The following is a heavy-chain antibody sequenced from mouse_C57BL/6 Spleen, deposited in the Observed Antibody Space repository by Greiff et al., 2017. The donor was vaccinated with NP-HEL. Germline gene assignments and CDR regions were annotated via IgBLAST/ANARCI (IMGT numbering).Heavy chain of an antibody. CDR2: ISDGGSYT. CDR1: GFTFSSYA. J-gene: IGHJ3*01. CDR3: ARDQEGIYYYGRAFAY. D-gene: IGHD1-1*01. Sequence: EVQLVESGGGLVKPGGSLKLSCAASGFTFSSYAMSWVRQTPEKRLEWVATISDGGSYTYYPDNVKGRFTISRDNAKNNLYLQMSHLKSEDTAMYYCARDQEGIYYYGRAFAYWGQRTLVTVSA. V-gene: IGHV5-4*01.